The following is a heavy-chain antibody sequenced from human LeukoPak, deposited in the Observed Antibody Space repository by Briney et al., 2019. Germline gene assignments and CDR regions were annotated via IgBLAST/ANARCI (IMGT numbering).Heavy chain of an antibody. Sequence: SETLSLTCTVSGGSIDSNSWTWIREPPGKGLEWIGYIYYSGTTNYNPSLKSRVTMSVDMSKNQFSLKLSSVTAADTAVYYCARRSSSWKNWFDPWGQGTLVTVSS. CDR1: GGSIDSNS. CDR3: ARRSSSWKNWFDP. CDR2: IYYSGTT. J-gene: IGHJ5*02. V-gene: IGHV4-59*01. D-gene: IGHD6-13*01.